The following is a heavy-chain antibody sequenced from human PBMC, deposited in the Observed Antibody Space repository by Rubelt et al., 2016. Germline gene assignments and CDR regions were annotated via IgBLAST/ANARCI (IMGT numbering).Heavy chain of an antibody. J-gene: IGHJ4*02. D-gene: IGHD1-26*01. CDR3: ASDIVAATYVFDY. CDR2: IRSGSSAI. V-gene: IGHV3-48*01. CDR1: GFSFSDYN. Sequence: EVQLVESGGGLVQPGGSLRLSCAASGFSFSDYNMKWVRQAPGKGLEWISYIRSGSSAIFYADSVKGRFAVSRDKANNALYLQMNSLRAEDTAMYYCASDIVAATYVFDYWGQGTLVTVSS.